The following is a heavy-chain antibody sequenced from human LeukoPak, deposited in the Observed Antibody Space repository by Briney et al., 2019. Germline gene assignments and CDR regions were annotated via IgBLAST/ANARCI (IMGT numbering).Heavy chain of an antibody. CDR1: GFTFSTYV. D-gene: IGHD2-8*01. J-gene: IGHJ3*02. CDR3: ARVSTNDRRNAFDI. Sequence: PGGSLRLSCAASGFTFSTYVMQWVRQAPGKGVEYVSAITGDGGYTYYANSVKGRFTISRDNSKKTLYLQMRSLRADDMAVYYCARVSTNDRRNAFDIWGQGTMVTVSS. CDR2: ITGDGGYT. V-gene: IGHV3-64*01.